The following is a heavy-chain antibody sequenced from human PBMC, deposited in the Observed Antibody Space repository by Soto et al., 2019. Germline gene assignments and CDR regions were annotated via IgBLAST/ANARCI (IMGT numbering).Heavy chain of an antibody. Sequence: GGSLRGNGADSGVAVNNYKKNWVRHIPGKGLEWVSGISASGGRTYYADSVKGRFTISRDNSKNTLYLLMNSLRAEDTAVYYCARDGATSVSSSWYYWGPGTLVTVSS. CDR1: GVAVNNYK. V-gene: IGHV3-23*01. J-gene: IGHJ4*02. CDR2: ISASGGRT. D-gene: IGHD6-13*01. CDR3: ARDGATSVSSSWYY.